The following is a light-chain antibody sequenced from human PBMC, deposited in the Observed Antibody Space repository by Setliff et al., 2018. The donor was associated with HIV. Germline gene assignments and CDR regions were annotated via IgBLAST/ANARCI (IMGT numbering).Light chain of an antibody. Sequence: QSVLTQPASVSGSPGQSITISCAETSSDVGGYNYVSWYQQHPGKAPKLMISDVSNRPSGVSNRFSGSKSGNTASLTISGLQAEDEADYYCSSYTSSTSLYVFGTGTKVTVL. J-gene: IGLJ1*01. CDR2: DVS. CDR1: SSDVGGYNY. V-gene: IGLV2-14*03. CDR3: SSYTSSTSLYV.